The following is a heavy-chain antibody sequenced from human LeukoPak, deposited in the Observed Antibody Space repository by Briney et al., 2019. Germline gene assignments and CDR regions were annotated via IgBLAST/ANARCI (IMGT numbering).Heavy chain of an antibody. V-gene: IGHV3-11*01. D-gene: IGHD4-17*01. CDR2: ISSSGSTI. Sequence: GGSLRLSCAASGFTFSDYYMSWIRQAPGKGLEWVSYISSSGSTIYYADSVKGRFTISRDNSKNTLYLQMNSLRAEDTALYYCAKAAYGDYVNWFDPWGQGILVIVSS. CDR3: AKAAYGDYVNWFDP. CDR1: GFTFSDYY. J-gene: IGHJ5*02.